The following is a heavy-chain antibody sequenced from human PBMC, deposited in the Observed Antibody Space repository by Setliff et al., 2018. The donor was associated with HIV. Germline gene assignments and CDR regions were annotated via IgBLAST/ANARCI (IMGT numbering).Heavy chain of an antibody. D-gene: IGHD6-13*01. J-gene: IGHJ4*02. CDR1: GFTFSSYW. CDR3: ARDHSIAAAGTTDY. Sequence: GGSLRLSCAASGFTFSSYWMSWVRQAPGKGLEWVANIKQDGSEKYYVDSVKGRFTISRDNAKNSLYLQMNSLRAEDTAVYYCARDHSIAAAGTTDYWGQGTLVTVSS. V-gene: IGHV3-7*01. CDR2: IKQDGSEK.